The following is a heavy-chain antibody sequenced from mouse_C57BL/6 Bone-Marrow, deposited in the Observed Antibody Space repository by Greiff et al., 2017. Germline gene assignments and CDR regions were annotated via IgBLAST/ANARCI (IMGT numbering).Heavy chain of an antibody. CDR2: IYPSDSET. Sequence: QVQLQQPGAELVRPGSSVKLSCKASGYTFTSYWMDWVKQRPGQGLEWIGNIYPSDSETHYNQKFKDKATLAVDKSSSTAYMQLSSLTSEDSAVYYCARWLYSNYDLAMDYWGQGTSVTVSS. D-gene: IGHD2-5*01. CDR3: ARWLYSNYDLAMDY. V-gene: IGHV1-61*01. J-gene: IGHJ4*01. CDR1: GYTFTSYW.